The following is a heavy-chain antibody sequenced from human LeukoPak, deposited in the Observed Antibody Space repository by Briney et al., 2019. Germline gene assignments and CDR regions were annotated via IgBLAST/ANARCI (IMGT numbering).Heavy chain of an antibody. D-gene: IGHD2-2*02. CDR3: ARDPGYCSSTSCYTTFDY. Sequence: GGSLRLSCAASGFTISSYAMHWVRQAPGKGLEWVAVISYDGSNKYYADSVKGRFTISRDNSKNTLYLQMNSLRAEDTAVYYCARDPGYCSSTSCYTTFDYWGQGTLVTVSS. V-gene: IGHV3-30-3*01. CDR1: GFTISSYA. J-gene: IGHJ4*02. CDR2: ISYDGSNK.